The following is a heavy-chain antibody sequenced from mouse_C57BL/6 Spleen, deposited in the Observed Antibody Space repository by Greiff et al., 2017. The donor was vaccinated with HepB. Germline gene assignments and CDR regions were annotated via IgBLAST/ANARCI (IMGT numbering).Heavy chain of an antibody. Sequence: EVQLQQSGTVLARPGASVKMSCKTSGYTFTSYWMHWVKQRPGQGLEWIGAIYPGNSDTSYNQKFKGKAKLTAVTSASTAYMELSSLTNEDSAVYYCTRSEGLGRRRDAMDYWGQGTSVTVSS. D-gene: IGHD2-4*01. CDR1: GYTFTSYW. J-gene: IGHJ4*01. CDR2: IYPGNSDT. V-gene: IGHV1-5*01. CDR3: TRSEGLGRRRDAMDY.